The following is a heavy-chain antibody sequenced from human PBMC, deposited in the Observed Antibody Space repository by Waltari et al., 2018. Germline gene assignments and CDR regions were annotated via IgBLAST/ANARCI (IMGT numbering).Heavy chain of an antibody. Sequence: QVQLAESGGGLVKPGGSLRLSCAGSGFNFGDYCMGWIRQAPGKVLELVSFISSSGATTYYADSVKDRFTISRDNSNNSVFLQMHSLRVEDTALYYCARPQRGYYGMDVWGQGTTVTVAS. CDR1: GFNFGDYC. V-gene: IGHV3-11*01. CDR3: ARPQRGYYGMDV. J-gene: IGHJ6*02. CDR2: ISSSGATT.